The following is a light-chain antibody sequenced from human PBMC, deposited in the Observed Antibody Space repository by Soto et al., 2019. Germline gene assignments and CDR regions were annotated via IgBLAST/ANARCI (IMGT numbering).Light chain of an antibody. CDR1: QTTSSS. J-gene: IGKJ2*01. Sequence: DIQMTQSPSSLSASVGDRVTITCRASQTTSSSLNWYQQKPGKAPDLLIYAASNLQSGVPSRFSGSGSGSDFTHGISSLQPEDFATYYCQQSYSSPHMYTFGQGTRLEIK. CDR2: AAS. V-gene: IGKV1-39*01. CDR3: QQSYSSPHMYT.